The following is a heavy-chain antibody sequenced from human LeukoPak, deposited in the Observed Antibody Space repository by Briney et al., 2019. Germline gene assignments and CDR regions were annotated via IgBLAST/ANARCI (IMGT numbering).Heavy chain of an antibody. D-gene: IGHD6-13*01. J-gene: IGHJ4*02. V-gene: IGHV4-59*12. CDR3: ARDRQQLVRGDYFDY. Sequence: SETLSLTCTVSGASMSSFYWSWIRQSPGKGLEWIGYIYSSGSSNYNPSLKSRVTISVDTSKSQFSLKLSSVTAADTAVYYCARDRQQLVRGDYFDYWGQGTLVTVSS. CDR1: GASMSSFY. CDR2: IYSSGSS.